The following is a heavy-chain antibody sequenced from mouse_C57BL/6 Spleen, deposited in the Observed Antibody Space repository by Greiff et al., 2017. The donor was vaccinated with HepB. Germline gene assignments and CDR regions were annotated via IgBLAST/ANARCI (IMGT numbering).Heavy chain of an antibody. V-gene: IGHV1-69*01. D-gene: IGHD2-2*01. J-gene: IGHJ2*01. CDR3: ARKGVTTGYFDY. CDR1: GYTFTSYW. CDR2: IDPSDSYT. Sequence: QVQLQQPGAELVMPGASVKLSCKASGYTFTSYWMHWVKQRPGQGLEWIGEIDPSDSYTNYNQKFKGKSTLTVDKSSSTAYMQLSSLTSEDSAVYYCARKGVTTGYFDYWGQGTTLTVSS.